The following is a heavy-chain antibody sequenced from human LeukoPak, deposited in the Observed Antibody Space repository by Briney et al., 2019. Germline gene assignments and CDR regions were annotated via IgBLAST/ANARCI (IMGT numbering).Heavy chain of an antibody. V-gene: IGHV1-24*01. J-gene: IGHJ4*02. CDR3: ARDLYGDYDPFFDY. CDR1: GYTLTELS. D-gene: IGHD4-17*01. CDR2: FDPEDGET. Sequence: ASVKVSCKVSGYTLTELSMHWVRQAPGKGLEWMGGFDPEDGETIYAQKFQGRVTMTEDTSTDTAYMELSSLRSEDTAVYYCARDLYGDYDPFFDYWGQGTLVTVSS.